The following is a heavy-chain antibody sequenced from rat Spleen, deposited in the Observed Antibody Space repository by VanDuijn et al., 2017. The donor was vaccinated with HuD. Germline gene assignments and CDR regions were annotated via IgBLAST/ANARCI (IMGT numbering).Heavy chain of an antibody. V-gene: IGHV5-31*01. CDR3: ARHRIYYSSYVYAFDY. CDR1: GFTFNNYW. J-gene: IGHJ2*01. Sequence: EVQLVESGGGLVQPGRSLKLSCVASGFTFNNYWMTWIRQAPGKGLEWVASISSGGSTTYYRDSVKGRFIISRDNAKNTLYLQMDSLRSEDTATYYCARHRIYYSSYVYAFDYWGQGVMVTVSS. CDR2: ISSGGSTT. D-gene: IGHD1-2*01.